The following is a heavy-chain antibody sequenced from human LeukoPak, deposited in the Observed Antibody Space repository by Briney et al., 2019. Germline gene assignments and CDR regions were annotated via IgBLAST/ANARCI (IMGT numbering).Heavy chain of an antibody. CDR1: GGSISRGGYY. CDR2: IYYSGST. Sequence: SETLSLTCTVSGGSISRGGYYWSWIRQHPGKGLEWIGYIYYSGSTYYNPSLKSRVTISVDTSKNQFSLKLSSVTAADTAVYYCARTRGRTPYRSSTSCYIHYFDYWGQGTLVTVSS. J-gene: IGHJ4*02. V-gene: IGHV4-31*03. CDR3: ARTRGRTPYRSSTSCYIHYFDY. D-gene: IGHD2-2*02.